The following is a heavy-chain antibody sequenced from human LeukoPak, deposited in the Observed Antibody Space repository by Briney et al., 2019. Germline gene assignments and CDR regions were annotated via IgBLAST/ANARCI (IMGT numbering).Heavy chain of an antibody. Sequence: SETLSLTCAVFGGSFSDYYWSWIRQPPGKGLEWIGYIHYSESTKYNPSLKSRVTMSVDTSKNQFSLKLSSVTAADTAVYYCASRSGSFSDALDIWGQGTLVTVSS. CDR3: ASRSGSFSDALDI. J-gene: IGHJ3*02. V-gene: IGHV4-59*08. CDR1: GGSFSDYY. D-gene: IGHD3-10*01. CDR2: IHYSEST.